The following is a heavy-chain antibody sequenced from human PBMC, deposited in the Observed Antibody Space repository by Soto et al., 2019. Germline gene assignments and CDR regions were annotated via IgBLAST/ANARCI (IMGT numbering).Heavy chain of an antibody. CDR1: GFTFSGSA. V-gene: IGHV3-73*01. D-gene: IGHD3-3*01. CDR2: IRSKANSYAT. Sequence: PGGSLRLSCAASGFTFSGSAMHWVRQASGKGLEWVGRIRSKANSYATAYAASVKGRFTISRDDSKNTAYLQMNSLKTEDTAVYYCTISYYDFWSGFRLDVWGQGTTVTVSS. J-gene: IGHJ6*02. CDR3: TISYYDFWSGFRLDV.